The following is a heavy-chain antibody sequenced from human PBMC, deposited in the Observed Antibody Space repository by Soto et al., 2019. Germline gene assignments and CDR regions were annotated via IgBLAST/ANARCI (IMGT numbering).Heavy chain of an antibody. CDR2: ISYDGSNK. D-gene: IGHD3-10*01. CDR1: GFTFSSYA. V-gene: IGHV3-30-3*01. CDR3: ARDPGLTIGAENYFDY. J-gene: IGHJ4*02. Sequence: QVQLVESGGGVVQPGRSLRLSCEASGFTFSSYAMHWVRQAPGKGLEWVAVISYDGSNKYYADSVKDRFTISRDNSKNPLYLQMNSLRAEDTAVYYCARDPGLTIGAENYFDYWGQGTLVTVSS.